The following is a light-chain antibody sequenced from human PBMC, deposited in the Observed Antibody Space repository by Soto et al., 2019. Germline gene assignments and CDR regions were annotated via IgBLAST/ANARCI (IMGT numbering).Light chain of an antibody. J-gene: IGKJ1*01. CDR2: GAS. Sequence: EIVMTQSPATLSVSPGERATLSCRASQSLFSNLAWYQQKPGQAPRLLIYGASTRATGIPARFSGSGSGTEFYLTNSSLQSEDFAFYYCQQYKNWPPWTFGQGTKVEIK. CDR1: QSLFSN. V-gene: IGKV3-15*01. CDR3: QQYKNWPPWT.